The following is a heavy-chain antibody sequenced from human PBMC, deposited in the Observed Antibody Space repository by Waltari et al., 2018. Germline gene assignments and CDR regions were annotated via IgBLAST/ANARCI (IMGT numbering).Heavy chain of an antibody. CDR2: FDPEDGET. CDR3: ATANVLVRGVIKHWYFDL. D-gene: IGHD3-10*01. Sequence: QVQLVQSGAEVKKPGASVKVSCKVSGYTLTELSMHWVRQAPGKGLEWMGGFDPEDGETIYAQKFRGRVTMTEDTSTDTAYMELSSLRSEDTAVYYCATANVLVRGVIKHWYFDLWGRGTLVTVSS. V-gene: IGHV1-24*01. J-gene: IGHJ2*01. CDR1: GYTLTELS.